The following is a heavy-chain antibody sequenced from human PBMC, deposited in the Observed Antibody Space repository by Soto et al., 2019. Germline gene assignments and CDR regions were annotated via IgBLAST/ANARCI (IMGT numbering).Heavy chain of an antibody. V-gene: IGHV3-23*01. CDR2: ISGGGGST. D-gene: IGHD1-26*01. J-gene: IGHJ3*02. Sequence: GGSLRLSCAVSGFTFSNYAMNWVRQAPGKGLEWVSGISGGGGSTFYADSVKGRFTISRDNSMNTLYLHMNSLRAEDAALYYCAKVYYSGTFPGAFDIWGQGTMVTVS. CDR3: AKVYYSGTFPGAFDI. CDR1: GFTFSNYA.